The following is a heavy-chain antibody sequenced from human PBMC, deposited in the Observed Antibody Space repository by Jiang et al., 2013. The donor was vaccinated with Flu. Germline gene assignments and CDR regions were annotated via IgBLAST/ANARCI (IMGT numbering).Heavy chain of an antibody. CDR3: ARRYYDSSGYYGDY. V-gene: IGHV5-51*01. Sequence: YPGDSDTRYSPSFQGQVTISADKSISTAYLQWSSLKASDTAMYYCARRYYDSSGYYGDYWGQGTLVTVSS. D-gene: IGHD3-22*01. J-gene: IGHJ4*02. CDR2: YPGDSDT.